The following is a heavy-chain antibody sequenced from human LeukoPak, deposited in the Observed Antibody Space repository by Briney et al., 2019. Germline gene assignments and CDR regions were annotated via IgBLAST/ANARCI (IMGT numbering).Heavy chain of an antibody. J-gene: IGHJ4*02. CDR3: ARAKFDY. V-gene: IGHV3-23*01. CDR2: SSGSCGSS. CDR1: GFTFSSYA. Sequence: TGGSLSLTCAASGFTFSSYAMNWVRKAQGQGLEWVSASSGSCGSSYYADSVMGRFTIFSVNSKNTQYLQMMSLRAEADAAYYFARAKFDYWGQGTLVTVSS.